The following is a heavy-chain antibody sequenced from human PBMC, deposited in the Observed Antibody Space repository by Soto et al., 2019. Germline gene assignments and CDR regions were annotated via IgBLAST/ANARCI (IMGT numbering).Heavy chain of an antibody. Sequence: QVQLVQSGAEVKKPGSSVKVSCKASGGTFSSYAISWVRQAPGQGLEWMGGIIPIFGTANYAQKFQGRVTITADESTSTANMEVSSLRSEDTAVYYCARDGRYCSSTSCYTNWFDPWGQGTLVTVSS. V-gene: IGHV1-69*01. J-gene: IGHJ5*02. CDR1: GGTFSSYA. CDR3: ARDGRYCSSTSCYTNWFDP. D-gene: IGHD2-2*02. CDR2: IIPIFGTA.